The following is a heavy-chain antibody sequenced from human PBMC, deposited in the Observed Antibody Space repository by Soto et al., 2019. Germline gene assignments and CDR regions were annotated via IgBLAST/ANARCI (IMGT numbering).Heavy chain of an antibody. V-gene: IGHV3-13*01. Sequence: GGSMRFSCAPCGFTFSSYDMNWRRKATGKGLEWVSAIGTAGDTYYPGSVKGRFTIARENAKNSLYLQMNSLRAGDTAVYYCARAQASDITIFGVNYGMDVWGQGTTVTVSS. CDR3: ARAQASDITIFGVNYGMDV. CDR1: GFTFSSYD. CDR2: IGTAGDT. D-gene: IGHD3-3*01. J-gene: IGHJ6*02.